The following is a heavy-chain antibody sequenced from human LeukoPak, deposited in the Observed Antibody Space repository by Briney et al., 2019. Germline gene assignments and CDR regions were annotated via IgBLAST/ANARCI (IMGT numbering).Heavy chain of an antibody. CDR1: GFTFSTYG. Sequence: GGSLRLSCAASGFTFSTYGIHWVRQAPGKGLEWVAFIRYDGTNKWYADSVKGRFTISRDNSKNTLYLQMNSLGAEDTAVYHCAKDRDYGDYPSAYYYYMDVWGKGTTVTVS. CDR3: AKDRDYGDYPSAYYYYMDV. J-gene: IGHJ6*03. CDR2: IRYDGTNK. D-gene: IGHD4-17*01. V-gene: IGHV3-30*02.